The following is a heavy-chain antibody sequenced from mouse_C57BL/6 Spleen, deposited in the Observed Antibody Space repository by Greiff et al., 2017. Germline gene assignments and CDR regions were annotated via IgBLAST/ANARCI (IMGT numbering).Heavy chain of an antibody. J-gene: IGHJ2*01. D-gene: IGHD1-1*01. CDR3: ARGGTTVVRYCDY. CDR1: GYTFTSYW. V-gene: IGHV1-69*01. Sequence: QVQLQQPGAELVMPGASVKLSCKASGYTFTSYWMHWVKQRPGQGLEWIGEIDPSDSYTNYNQKFKGKSTLTVDKSSSTAYLQLSSLESEDSAVYSCARGGTTVVRYCDYGGQGTTLTVSS. CDR2: IDPSDSYT.